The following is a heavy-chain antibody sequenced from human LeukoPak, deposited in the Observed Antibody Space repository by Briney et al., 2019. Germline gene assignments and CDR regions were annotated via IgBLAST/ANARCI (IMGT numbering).Heavy chain of an antibody. CDR2: ISYDGSNK. V-gene: IGHV3-30*04. CDR1: GFTFSSYA. Sequence: PGGSLRLSCAASGFTFSSYAMHWVRQAPDKGLEWVAVISYDGSNKYYADSVKGRFTISRDNSKNTLYLQMNSLRAEDTAVYYCARGQVPIYLDYWGQGTLVTVSS. D-gene: IGHD2-21*01. J-gene: IGHJ4*02. CDR3: ARGQVPIYLDY.